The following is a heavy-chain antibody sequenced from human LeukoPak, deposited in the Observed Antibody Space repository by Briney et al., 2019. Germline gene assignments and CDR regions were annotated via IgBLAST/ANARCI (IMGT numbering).Heavy chain of an antibody. CDR2: IYYSGST. D-gene: IGHD3-10*01. V-gene: IGHV4-59*01. Sequence: TSETLSLTRTVSGGSISSYYWSWIRQPPGKGLECLGYIYYSGSTNYNPSLKSRVTISVDTSKNQFSLKLSSVTAADTAVYYCARTFGELSLDMDVWGKGTTVTVSS. CDR3: ARTFGELSLDMDV. CDR1: GGSISSYY. J-gene: IGHJ6*03.